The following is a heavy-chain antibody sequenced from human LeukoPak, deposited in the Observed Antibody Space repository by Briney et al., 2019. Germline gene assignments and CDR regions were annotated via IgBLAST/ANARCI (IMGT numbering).Heavy chain of an antibody. J-gene: IGHJ6*02. D-gene: IGHD1-26*01. CDR1: GFTFSRYW. Sequence: GGSLRLSCAASGFTFSRYWMHWVRQAPGKRLVWVSRVNSDGSSTSYADSVKGRFTISRDNAKNTLYLQMNSLRAEDTAVYYCARGLVGATDYYYYGMDVWGQGTTVTVSS. CDR3: ARGLVGATDYYYYGMDV. V-gene: IGHV3-74*01. CDR2: VNSDGSST.